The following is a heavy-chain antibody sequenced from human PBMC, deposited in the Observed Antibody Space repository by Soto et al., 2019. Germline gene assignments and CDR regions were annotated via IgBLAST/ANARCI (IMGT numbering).Heavy chain of an antibody. CDR2: ISSSSSYT. CDR3: ARDLSPRITMIVVPPGY. J-gene: IGHJ4*02. D-gene: IGHD3-22*01. Sequence: PVGSLRLSCAASGFTFSDYYMSWIRQAPGKGLEWVSYISSSSSYTNYADSVKGRFTISRDNAKNSLYLQMNSLRAEDTAVYYCARDLSPRITMIVVPPGYWGQGTLVTVSS. CDR1: GFTFSDYY. V-gene: IGHV3-11*06.